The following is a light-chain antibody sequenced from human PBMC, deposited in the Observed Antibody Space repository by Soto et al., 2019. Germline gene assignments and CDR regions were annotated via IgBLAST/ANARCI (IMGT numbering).Light chain of an antibody. CDR2: GAS. J-gene: IGKJ1*01. CDR1: QSVSNNY. CDR3: QQYNNYWWT. V-gene: IGKV3-20*01. Sequence: EIVLTQSPGTLSLSPGERATLSCGASQSVSNNYLAWYQQKPGQAPRLLIYGASNRATGIPDRFSGSGSGTDFTLTISRLEPDDFATYYCQQYNNYWWTFGQGTKVDI.